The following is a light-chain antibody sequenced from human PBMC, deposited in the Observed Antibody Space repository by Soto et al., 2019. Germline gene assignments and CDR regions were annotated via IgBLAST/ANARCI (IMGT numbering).Light chain of an antibody. V-gene: IGLV2-23*02. Sequence: QSALTQPASVSGSPGQSITISCTGTSSDIGNYNFVSWYQQHPGKAPKLMIYEVGKRPSGVSDRFTGSKSGNTASLTISGLQAEDEADYYCCSFARSTTWVFGGGTKVTVL. CDR2: EVG. CDR1: SSDIGNYNF. CDR3: CSFARSTTWV. J-gene: IGLJ3*02.